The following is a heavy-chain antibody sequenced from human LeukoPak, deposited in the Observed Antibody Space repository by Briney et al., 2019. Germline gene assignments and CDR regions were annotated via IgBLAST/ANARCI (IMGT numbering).Heavy chain of an antibody. J-gene: IGHJ5*02. V-gene: IGHV4-39*07. CDR2: IYYSGST. Sequence: SSETLSLTCTVSGGSISSSSYYWGWIRQPPGKGLEWFGSIYYSGSTYYNPSLKSRVTISVDTSKNQFSLKLSSVTAADTAVYYCARDGYCSGGSCYGWFDPWGQGTLVTVSS. CDR1: GGSISSSSYY. D-gene: IGHD2-15*01. CDR3: ARDGYCSGGSCYGWFDP.